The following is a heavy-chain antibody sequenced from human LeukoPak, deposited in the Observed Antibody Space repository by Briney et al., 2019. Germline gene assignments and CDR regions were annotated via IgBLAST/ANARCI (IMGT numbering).Heavy chain of an antibody. CDR1: GYTFTSYD. Sequence: VASVKVSCKASGYTFTSYDTNWVRQATGQGLEWMGWINPNSGGTNYAQKFQGRVTMTRDTSISTAYMELSRLRSDDTAVYYCARIIAAGQDFDYWGQGTLVTVSS. V-gene: IGHV1-2*02. CDR3: ARIIAAGQDFDY. D-gene: IGHD6-13*01. CDR2: INPNSGGT. J-gene: IGHJ4*02.